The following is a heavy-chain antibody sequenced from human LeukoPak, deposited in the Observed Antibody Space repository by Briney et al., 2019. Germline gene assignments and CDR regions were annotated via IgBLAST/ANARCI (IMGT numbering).Heavy chain of an antibody. D-gene: IGHD5-12*01. Sequence: GASVKVSCKASGVTFSSYAISWVRQAPGQGLEWMGGIIPIFGTANYAQKFQGRVTITTDESTSTAYMELSSLRSEDTAVYCCASSEARYSGYDPPPYIYYWGQGTLVTVSS. J-gene: IGHJ4*02. CDR1: GVTFSSYA. CDR3: ASSEARYSGYDPPPYIYY. V-gene: IGHV1-69*05. CDR2: IIPIFGTA.